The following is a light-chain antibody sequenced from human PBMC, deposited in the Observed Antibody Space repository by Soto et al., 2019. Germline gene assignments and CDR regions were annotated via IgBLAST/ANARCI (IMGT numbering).Light chain of an antibody. V-gene: IGLV2-8*01. Sequence: QSVLTQPPSASGSPGQSVTISCTGTSSDVGAYNYVSWYQQHAGKAPKLVIYEVTKRPSGVPDRFSGSKSANTASLTVSGLQAEDEADYYCSSFASSNTWVFGGGTTLTVL. J-gene: IGLJ3*02. CDR3: SSFASSNTWV. CDR1: SSDVGAYNY. CDR2: EVT.